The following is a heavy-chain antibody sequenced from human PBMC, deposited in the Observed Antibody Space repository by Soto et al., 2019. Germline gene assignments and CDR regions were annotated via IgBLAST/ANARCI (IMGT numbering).Heavy chain of an antibody. J-gene: IGHJ6*03. Sequence: SETLSLTCAVYGGSFSGYYWSWIRQPPGKGLEWIGEINHSGSTNYNPSLKSRVTISVDTSKNQFSLKLSSVTAADTAVYYCARGLGVVVRGGHDSHYYYYMDVWGKGTTVTVSS. CDR2: INHSGST. CDR1: GGSFSGYY. V-gene: IGHV4-34*01. CDR3: ARGLGVVVRGGHDSHYYYYMDV. D-gene: IGHD2-2*01.